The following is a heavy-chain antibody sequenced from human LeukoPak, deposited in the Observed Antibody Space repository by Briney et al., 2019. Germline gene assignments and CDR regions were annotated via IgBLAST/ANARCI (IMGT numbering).Heavy chain of an antibody. CDR3: ARDWYEGNIFDY. D-gene: IGHD1/OR15-1a*01. CDR1: GFTFSSYG. Sequence: GGSLRLSCAASGFTFSSYGMHWARQAPGKGLEWVANIKQDGSEKYYVDSVKGRFTISRDNAKNSLYLQMNSLRAEDTAVYYCARDWYEGNIFDYWGQGTLVTVYS. CDR2: IKQDGSEK. V-gene: IGHV3-7*01. J-gene: IGHJ4*02.